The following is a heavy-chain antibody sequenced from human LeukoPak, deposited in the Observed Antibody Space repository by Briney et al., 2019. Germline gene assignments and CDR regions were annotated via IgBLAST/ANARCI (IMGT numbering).Heavy chain of an antibody. CDR2: INPNSGGT. CDR1: GYTFTGYY. J-gene: IGHJ1*01. CDR3: ARGLSIGYCSSTSCHAEYFQH. D-gene: IGHD2-2*01. Sequence: ASVKVSCKASGYTFTGYYMHWVRQAPGQGLEWMGWINPNSGGTNYAQKVQGWVTMTRDTSISTACMELSRLRSDDTAVYYCARGLSIGYCSSTSCHAEYFQHWGQGTLVTVSS. V-gene: IGHV1-2*04.